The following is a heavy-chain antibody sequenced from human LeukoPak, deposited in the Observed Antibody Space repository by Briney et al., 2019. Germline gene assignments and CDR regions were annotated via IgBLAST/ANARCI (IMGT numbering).Heavy chain of an antibody. CDR2: VSPYNGNT. J-gene: IGHJ4*02. Sequence: EASVKVSCKTSGYTFTDYDITWVRQAPGRGLEWMGRVSPYNGNTYYSQRFQGRVTISKDTSTGTAYMDLRNMRDDDTAMYYCARNGRVRRIVKDLFEYWGQGTLVAVSS. V-gene: IGHV1-18*01. D-gene: IGHD3-10*01. CDR1: GYTFTDYD. CDR3: ARNGRVRRIVKDLFEY.